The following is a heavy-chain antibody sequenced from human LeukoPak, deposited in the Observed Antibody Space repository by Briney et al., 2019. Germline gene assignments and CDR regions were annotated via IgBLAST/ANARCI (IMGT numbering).Heavy chain of an antibody. CDR2: IIPIFGTA. J-gene: IGHJ3*02. CDR1: GGTFSSYA. V-gene: IGHV1-69*13. CDR3: ARPTYYYDSSGRGGAFDI. Sequence: SVTVSCKASGGTFSSYAISWVRQAPGQGLEWMGGIIPIFGTANYAQKFQGRVTITADESTSTAYMELSSLRSEDTAVYYCARPTYYYDSSGRGGAFDIWGQGAMVTVSS. D-gene: IGHD3-22*01.